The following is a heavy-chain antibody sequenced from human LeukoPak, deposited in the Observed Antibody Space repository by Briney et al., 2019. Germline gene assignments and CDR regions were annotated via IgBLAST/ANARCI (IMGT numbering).Heavy chain of an antibody. CDR2: IYYSGST. CDR3: ASGPTTVTTDY. J-gene: IGHJ4*02. Sequence: SETLSLTCTVSGGSISSSSYYWGWIRQPPGKGLEWIGSIYYSGSTYYNPSLKSRVTISVDTSKNQFSLKLSSVTAADTAVYYCASGPTTVTTDYWGQGTLVTVSS. D-gene: IGHD4-17*01. CDR1: GGSISSSSYY. V-gene: IGHV4-39*01.